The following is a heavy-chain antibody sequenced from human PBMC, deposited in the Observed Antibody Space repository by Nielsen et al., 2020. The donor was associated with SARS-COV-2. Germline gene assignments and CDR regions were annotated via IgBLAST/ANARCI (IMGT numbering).Heavy chain of an antibody. CDR1: GGSISSGGYY. J-gene: IGHJ6*02. Sequence: SETLSLTCTVSGGSISSGGYYWSWIRQHPGKGLEWFWYIYYSGSTSYNPSLKSRVTISVDTSKNQFSLKLSSVTAADTAVYYCARDIFSYGSSSGNYYYYYGMDVWGQGTTVTVSS. CDR2: IYYSGST. D-gene: IGHD6-6*01. CDR3: ARDIFSYGSSSGNYYYYYGMDV. V-gene: IGHV4-31*03.